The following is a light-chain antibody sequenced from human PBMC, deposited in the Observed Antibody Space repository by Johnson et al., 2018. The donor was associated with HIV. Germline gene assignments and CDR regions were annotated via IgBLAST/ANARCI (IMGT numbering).Light chain of an antibody. CDR3: GTWDSSLSASYV. V-gene: IGLV1-51*02. CDR1: SSNIGNNY. J-gene: IGLJ1*01. Sequence: QSVLTQPPSVSAAPGQKVTISCSGSSSNIGNNYVSWYQQLPGTAPKLLIYENNKRPSGIPDRFSGSKSGTSASLGITGLQTGDEVDYYCGTWDSSLSASYVFGTGTQVTVL. CDR2: ENN.